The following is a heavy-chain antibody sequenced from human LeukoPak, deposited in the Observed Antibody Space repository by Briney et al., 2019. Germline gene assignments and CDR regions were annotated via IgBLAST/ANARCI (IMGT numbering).Heavy chain of an antibody. CDR1: GFTFGNTV. Sequence: GGSLRLSCAASGFTFGNTVMTWVRQAPRRGLEWVSTIIASGAGTYYADSVQGRFTISRDSSKNTLYLQMNSLRADDTAIYFCAKGRYSDGTDFDYWGQGTLVAVSS. CDR2: IIASGAGT. J-gene: IGHJ4*02. V-gene: IGHV3-23*01. CDR3: AKGRYSDGTDFDY. D-gene: IGHD5-18*01.